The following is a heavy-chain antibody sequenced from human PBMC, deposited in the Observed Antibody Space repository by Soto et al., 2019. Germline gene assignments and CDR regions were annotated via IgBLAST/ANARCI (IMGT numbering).Heavy chain of an antibody. V-gene: IGHV3-33*08. CDR3: ARDRVQMVDGMDV. D-gene: IGHD2-15*01. J-gene: IGHJ6*02. CDR2: IWNDGTNK. CDR1: GFTFSSYA. Sequence: QVQLVESGGGVVQPGRSLRLSCAASGFTFSSYAMHWVRQAPGKGLEWVAVIWNDGTNKYYADSVKGRFIISRDNSKNTLYLQMNSLRAEDTAVYYCARDRVQMVDGMDVWGQGTTVTVSS.